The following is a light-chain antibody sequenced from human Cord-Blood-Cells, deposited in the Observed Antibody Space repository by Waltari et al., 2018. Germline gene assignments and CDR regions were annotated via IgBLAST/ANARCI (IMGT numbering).Light chain of an antibody. J-gene: IGKJ2*01. CDR1: QSVSSSY. CDR3: QQYGSSYT. Sequence: EIVLTQSPGTLSVSPGERATLSCRASQSVSSSYLAWYQQKPGQAPRLLIYGASIRATGIPDRLSGSGSGTDFTLTISRLEPEDFAVYYCQQYGSSYTFGQGTKLEIK. V-gene: IGKV3-20*01. CDR2: GAS.